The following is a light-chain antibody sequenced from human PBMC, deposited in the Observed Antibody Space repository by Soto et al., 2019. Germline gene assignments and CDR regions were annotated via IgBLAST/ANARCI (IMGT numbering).Light chain of an antibody. CDR1: QSVLYSSNDKNY. V-gene: IGKV4-1*01. CDR2: WAS. J-gene: IGKJ5*01. Sequence: DIVMTQSPDSLAVSLGERATINCKSSQSVLYSSNDKNYLAWYQQKPGQPPKLLIYWASTRESGVPDRFSGSGSETDFTLTISSLQAEDVAVYYCQHYYSTPITFGQGTRLEI. CDR3: QHYYSTPIT.